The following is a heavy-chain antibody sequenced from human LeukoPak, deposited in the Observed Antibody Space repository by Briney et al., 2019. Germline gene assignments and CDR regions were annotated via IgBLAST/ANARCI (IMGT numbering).Heavy chain of an antibody. CDR1: GFTFGDYA. CDR2: IRSKAYGGTT. D-gene: IGHD6-6*01. J-gene: IGHJ6*02. CDR3: TRDVRAARPPLYYYYGMDV. Sequence: GGSLRLSCTASGFTFGDYAMSWFRQAPGKGLEWVGFIRSKAYGGTTEYAASVKGRFTISRDDSKSIAYLQMNSLKTEDTAVYYCTRDVRAARPPLYYYYGMDVWGQGTTVTVSS. V-gene: IGHV3-49*03.